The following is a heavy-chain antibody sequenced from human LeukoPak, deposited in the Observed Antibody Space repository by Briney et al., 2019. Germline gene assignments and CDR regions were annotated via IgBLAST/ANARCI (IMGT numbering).Heavy chain of an antibody. D-gene: IGHD2-2*02. V-gene: IGHV4-4*07. Sequence: SETLSLTCTVSGGSISSYYWSWIRQPAGKGLEWIGRIYTSGSTNYNPSLKSRVTMSVDTSKNQFSLKLSSVTAADTAVYYCARVGIVVVPAAIQHDSFYYYMDVWGKGTTVTVSS. CDR1: GGSISSYY. CDR3: ARVGIVVVPAAIQHDSFYYYMDV. CDR2: IYTSGST. J-gene: IGHJ6*03.